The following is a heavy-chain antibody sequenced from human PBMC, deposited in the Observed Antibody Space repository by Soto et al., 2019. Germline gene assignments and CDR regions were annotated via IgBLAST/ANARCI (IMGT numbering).Heavy chain of an antibody. V-gene: IGHV1-8*01. CDR2: MNAKSGDT. CDR1: GYTFSDFD. J-gene: IGHJ6*02. Sequence: GASVKVSFKASGYTFSDFDINWLRQASGQGPEWMGWMNAKSGDTFFAQRFQGKFNMTWDTSLSTAYMEVGSLASDDTAMYYCARGNPFNYAGFDVWGQGTTVTVSS. D-gene: IGHD3-16*01. CDR3: ARGNPFNYAGFDV.